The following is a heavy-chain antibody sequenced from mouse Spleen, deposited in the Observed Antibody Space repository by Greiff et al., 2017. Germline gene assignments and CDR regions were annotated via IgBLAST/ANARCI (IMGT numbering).Heavy chain of an antibody. V-gene: IGHV1-22*01. CDR2: INPNNGYT. D-gene: IGHD2-3*01. Sequence: VQLQQPGPELVKPGASVKMSCKASGYTFNDYNIHWVKQSHGKSLEWIGYINPNNGYTTYNQKFRGKATLTVNKSSSTAYMELRSLTSEDSAVYYCARYDGYCDYWGQGTTLTVSS. CDR1: GYTFNDYN. J-gene: IGHJ2*01. CDR3: ARYDGYCDY.